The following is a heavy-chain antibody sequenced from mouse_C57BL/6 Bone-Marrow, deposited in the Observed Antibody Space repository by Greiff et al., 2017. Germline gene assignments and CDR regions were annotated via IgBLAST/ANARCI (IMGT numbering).Heavy chain of an antibody. CDR1: GYSFTDYN. J-gene: IGHJ3*01. CDR2: INPNYGTT. CDR3: AREGDYAWFAY. Sequence: EVKVVESGPELVKPGASVKISCKASGYSFTDYNMNWVKQSNGKSLEWIGVINPNYGTTSYNQKFKGKATLTVDQSSSTAYMQLNSLTSEDSAVYYCAREGDYAWFAYWGQGTLVTVSA. V-gene: IGHV1-39*01. D-gene: IGHD1-1*02.